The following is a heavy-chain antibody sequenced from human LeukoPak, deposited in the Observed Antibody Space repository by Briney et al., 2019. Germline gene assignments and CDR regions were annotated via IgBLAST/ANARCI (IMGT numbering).Heavy chain of an antibody. CDR1: GFTFSNYW. D-gene: IGHD6-13*01. CDR2: IKEDGSEK. CDR3: ESGRQLGY. J-gene: IGHJ4*02. V-gene: IGHV3-7*01. Sequence: GGSLSLSCAASGFTFSNYWMSWVRQAPGKGLERVANIKEDGSEKYYVDSVKGRFTISRDNARNSLYLQMNSLRAEDTAVYYCESGRQLGYWGQGTLVTVSS.